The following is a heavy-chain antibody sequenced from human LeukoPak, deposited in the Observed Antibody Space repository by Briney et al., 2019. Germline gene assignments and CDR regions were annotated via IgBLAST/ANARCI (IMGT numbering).Heavy chain of an antibody. CDR2: IYHSGSI. CDR1: GGSISSSNW. D-gene: IGHD5-24*01. V-gene: IGHV4-4*02. CDR3: AKNPRNGYTFDY. J-gene: IGHJ4*02. Sequence: SETLSLTCAVSGGSISSSNWWSWLRQPPGKGLEWIGEIYHSGSINYNPSFKSRVTISVDKSKNQFSLTLSSVTAADTAVYYCAKNPRNGYTFDYWGQGTLVTVSS.